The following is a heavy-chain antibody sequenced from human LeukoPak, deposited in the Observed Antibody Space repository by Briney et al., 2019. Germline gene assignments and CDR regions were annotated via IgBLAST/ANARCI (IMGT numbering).Heavy chain of an antibody. CDR3: ARVHHNTAMVDIDY. J-gene: IGHJ4*02. CDR2: ITSSAGTI. Sequence: TGRSLRLSCAASGFTFNSFGMHWVRQAPGKGLEWISYITSSAGTIYYADSVKGRFTISRDNAKSSLYLQMNSLRVEDTAVYYCARVHHNTAMVDIDYWGQGTLVTVSS. D-gene: IGHD5-18*01. V-gene: IGHV3-48*04. CDR1: GFTFNSFG.